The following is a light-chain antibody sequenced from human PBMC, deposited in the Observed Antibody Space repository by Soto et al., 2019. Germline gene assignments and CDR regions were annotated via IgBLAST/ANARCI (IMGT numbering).Light chain of an antibody. J-gene: IGKJ1*01. CDR2: GAS. CDR1: QSVTSSY. Sequence: IVLTQSPGTLSLSPGERATLSCRATQSVTSSYLAWYQQKPGQAPRLLIYGASSRATGIPDRFSGSGSGTDFTLTISRLEPEDFAVYYCHQYGRSRTLGQGTKVDIK. CDR3: HQYGRSRT. V-gene: IGKV3-20*01.